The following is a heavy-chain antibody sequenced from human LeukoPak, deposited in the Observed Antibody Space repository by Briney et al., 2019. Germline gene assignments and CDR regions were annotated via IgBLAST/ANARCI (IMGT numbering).Heavy chain of an antibody. D-gene: IGHD3-10*01. CDR3: ARDQAGSGHYADY. CDR2: IRYDGSSK. CDR1: GFTFSSYT. V-gene: IGHV3-30*02. Sequence: GGSLRLSCAASGFTFSSYTMNWVRQAPGKGLEWLAYIRYDGSSKYYADFVKGRFTISRDYSKNTLYLHMNSLRAEDTAVYYCARDQAGSGHYADYWGQGTLVTVSS. J-gene: IGHJ4*02.